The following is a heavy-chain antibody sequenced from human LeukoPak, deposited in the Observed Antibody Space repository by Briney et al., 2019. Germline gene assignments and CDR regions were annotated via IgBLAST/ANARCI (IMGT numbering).Heavy chain of an antibody. CDR2: MNPNSGNT. CDR1: GYTFTSYD. V-gene: IGHV1-8*01. J-gene: IGHJ4*02. Sequence: GASVKVSCKASGYTFTSYDINWVRQATGQGLEWMGWMNPNSGNTGYAQKFQGRVTMTRNTSISTAYMELSRLRSDDTAVYYCARSERIAAALSYFDYWGQGTLVTVSS. D-gene: IGHD6-13*01. CDR3: ARSERIAAALSYFDY.